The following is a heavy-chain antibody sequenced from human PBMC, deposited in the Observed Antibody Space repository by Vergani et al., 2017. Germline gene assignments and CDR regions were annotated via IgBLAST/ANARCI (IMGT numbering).Heavy chain of an antibody. J-gene: IGHJ4*02. D-gene: IGHD4-17*01. Sequence: QLQLQESGSGLVKPSQTLSLTCAVSGVSISSGGYSWSWIRQPPGKGLEWIGYIYYSGSTYYNPSLKSRVTISVDTSKNQFSLKLSSVTAADTAVYYCARALRRGYGDYVDYWGQGTLVTVSS. V-gene: IGHV4-30-2*05. CDR2: IYYSGST. CDR3: ARALRRGYGDYVDY. CDR1: GVSISSGGYS.